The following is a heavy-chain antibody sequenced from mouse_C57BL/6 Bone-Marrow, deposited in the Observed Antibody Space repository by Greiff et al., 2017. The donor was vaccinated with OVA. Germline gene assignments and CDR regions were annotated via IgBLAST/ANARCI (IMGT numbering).Heavy chain of an antibody. CDR3: AREPYYYGYYYAMDY. CDR1: GFTFSSYA. V-gene: IGHV5-4*01. J-gene: IGHJ4*01. CDR2: ISDGGSYT. Sequence: EVMLVESGGGLVKPGGSLKLSCAASGFTFSSYAMSWVRQTPEKRLEWVATISDGGSYTYYPDNVKGRFTISRDNAKNNLYLQMSHLKSEDTAMYYCAREPYYYGYYYAMDYWGQGTSVTVSS. D-gene: IGHD1-1*01.